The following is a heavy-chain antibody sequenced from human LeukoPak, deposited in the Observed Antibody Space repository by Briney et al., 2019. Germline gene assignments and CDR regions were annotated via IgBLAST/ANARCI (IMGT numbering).Heavy chain of an antibody. Sequence: PSETLSLTCTVSGGSISSSSYYWGWIRQPPGKGLEWIGEINHSGSTNFNPSLKSRVTISVDTSKDQFSLKLSSVTAADTAVYYCGRVRAGSSSPSVRDAFDIWGQGTMVTVSS. CDR3: GRVRAGSSSPSVRDAFDI. CDR1: GGSISSSSYY. V-gene: IGHV4-39*07. CDR2: INHSGST. J-gene: IGHJ3*02. D-gene: IGHD6-6*01.